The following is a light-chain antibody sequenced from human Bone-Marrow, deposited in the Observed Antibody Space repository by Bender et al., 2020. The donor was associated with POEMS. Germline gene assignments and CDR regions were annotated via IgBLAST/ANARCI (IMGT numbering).Light chain of an antibody. CDR2: QNS. Sequence: SYELTQAPSVSVSPGQTASLTCSGDQLGDKYVCWYQQKPGQSPVVVIYQNSKRPSGIPERFSGSNSGNTATLTISDTQAMDEADYYCQAWDRSTYVFGAGTKVIVL. CDR3: QAWDRSTYV. CDR1: QLGDKY. J-gene: IGLJ1*01. V-gene: IGLV3-1*01.